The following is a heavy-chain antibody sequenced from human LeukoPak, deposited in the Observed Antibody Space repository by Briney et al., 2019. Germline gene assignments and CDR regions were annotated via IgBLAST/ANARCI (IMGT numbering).Heavy chain of an antibody. D-gene: IGHD6-13*01. CDR1: GDSISSYY. J-gene: IGHJ4*02. Sequence: SETLSLTCTVSGDSISSYYWSWIRQPPGKGLEWIGYIYYSGSTNYNPSLKSRVTISVDTSKNQFSLKLSSVTAADTAVYYCARHYVAPAAGPPLGFDYWGQGTLVTVSS. V-gene: IGHV4-59*08. CDR3: ARHYVAPAAGPPLGFDY. CDR2: IYYSGST.